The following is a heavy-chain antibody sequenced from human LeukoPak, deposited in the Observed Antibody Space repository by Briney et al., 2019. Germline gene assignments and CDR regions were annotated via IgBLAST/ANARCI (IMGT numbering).Heavy chain of an antibody. CDR1: GFTFSRYW. J-gene: IGHJ4*02. CDR2: ITTEGTTT. CDR3: ARRLGYCSTTSCYVAPFDY. V-gene: IGHV3-74*01. D-gene: IGHD2-2*01. Sequence: GGSLRLSCAASGFTFSRYWMHWVRQAPGKGLVWVSRITTEGTTTNYADSVKGRFTISRDNAKNTLYLQMNSLRAEDTAVYYCARRLGYCSTTSCYVAPFDYWGQGTLVTVSS.